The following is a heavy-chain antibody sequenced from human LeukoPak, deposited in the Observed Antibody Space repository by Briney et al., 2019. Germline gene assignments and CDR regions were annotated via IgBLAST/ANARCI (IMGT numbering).Heavy chain of an antibody. V-gene: IGHV3-30*02. CDR2: IRYDGSNK. CDR1: GFTFSSYG. CDR3: ARVRSYPYYFDY. J-gene: IGHJ4*02. Sequence: GGSLRLSCAASGFTFSSYGMHWVRQAPGKGLEWVAFIRYDGSNKYYADSVKGRFTISRDNSKNTLYLQMNSLRAEDTAVYYCARVRSYPYYFDYWGQGTLVTVSS. D-gene: IGHD1-26*01.